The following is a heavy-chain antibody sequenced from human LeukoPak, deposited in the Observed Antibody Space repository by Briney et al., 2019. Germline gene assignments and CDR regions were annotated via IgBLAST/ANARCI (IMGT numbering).Heavy chain of an antibody. CDR3: ARGRGGGSSNY. CDR2: INHSGST. Sequence: SETLSLTCAVYGGSFSDYYWSWIRQPPGKGLEWIGEINHSGSTNYNPSLKSRVTISVDTSKNQFSLKLSSVTAADTAVYYCARGRGGGSSNYWGQGTLVTVSS. D-gene: IGHD2-15*01. J-gene: IGHJ4*02. CDR1: GGSFSDYY. V-gene: IGHV4-34*01.